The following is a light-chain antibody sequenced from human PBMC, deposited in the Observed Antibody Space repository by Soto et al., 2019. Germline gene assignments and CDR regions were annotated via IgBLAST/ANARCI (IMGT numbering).Light chain of an antibody. Sequence: EIVLTQSPDTLSLSPGERATLSCRASQSVRSSLAWYQQKPVQAPRLLIYDASNSATGIPARFSGSGSGTDFTLTISSLEPEDFAVYYCQQRSNWPPEVTFGPGTKVDIK. CDR2: DAS. CDR3: QQRSNWPPEVT. CDR1: QSVRSS. J-gene: IGKJ3*01. V-gene: IGKV3-11*01.